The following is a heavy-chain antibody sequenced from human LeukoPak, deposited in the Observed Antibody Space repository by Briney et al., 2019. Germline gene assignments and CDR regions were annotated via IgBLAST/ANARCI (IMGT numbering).Heavy chain of an antibody. CDR1: GYTYTSYY. D-gene: IGHD4-17*01. V-gene: IGHV1-46*01. J-gene: IGHJ3*02. CDR3: ARDSLWGDYPFVGAFDI. CDR2: INPSGGST. Sequence: ASVKVSRKASGYTYTSYYMHWVRQAPGQGLEWMGIINPSGGSTSYAQKFQGRVTITADESTSTAYMELSSLRSEGTAVYYCARDSLWGDYPFVGAFDIWGQGTMVTVSS.